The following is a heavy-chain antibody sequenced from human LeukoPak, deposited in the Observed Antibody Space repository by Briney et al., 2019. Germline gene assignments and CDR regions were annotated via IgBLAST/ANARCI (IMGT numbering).Heavy chain of an antibody. CDR1: GYTFTSYW. CDR3: ARPLDAVAGTSSDY. Sequence: GESLKISCKGSGYTFTSYWIGWVRQMPGKGLEWMGIIYPGDSDTRYSPSFQGQVTISADRSISTTYLQWSSLKASDTAMYYCARPLDAVAGTSSDYWGQGTMVTVSS. J-gene: IGHJ4*02. V-gene: IGHV5-51*01. CDR2: IYPGDSDT. D-gene: IGHD6-19*01.